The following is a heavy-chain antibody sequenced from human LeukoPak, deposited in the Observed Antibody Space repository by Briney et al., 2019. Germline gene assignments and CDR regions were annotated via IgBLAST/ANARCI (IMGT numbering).Heavy chain of an antibody. Sequence: QSGGSLRLSCEVSGFIFSNYGMHWVRQAPGKGLEWVALIWYDGRTKFHADSVKGRFTISRDNSANTLYLQMSSLRVEDTAVYYCAREWGRIAVAGGPGYRGQGALVTVSS. CDR3: AREWGRIAVAGGPGY. CDR1: GFIFSNYG. D-gene: IGHD6-19*01. CDR2: IWYDGRTK. J-gene: IGHJ4*02. V-gene: IGHV3-33*01.